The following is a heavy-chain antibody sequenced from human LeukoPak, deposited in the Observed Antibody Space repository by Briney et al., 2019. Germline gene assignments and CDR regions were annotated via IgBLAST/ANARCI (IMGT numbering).Heavy chain of an antibody. V-gene: IGHV3-30*04. Sequence: GGSLRLSCAASGFTFSSYAMHWVRQAPGKGLEWVAVISYDGSNKYYADSVKGRFTISRDNSKNTLYLQMSSLRAEDTAVYYCARDRRYYYGSGSYLYYGMDVWGQGTTVTVSS. CDR3: ARDRRYYYGSGSYLYYGMDV. CDR1: GFTFSSYA. D-gene: IGHD3-10*01. J-gene: IGHJ6*02. CDR2: ISYDGSNK.